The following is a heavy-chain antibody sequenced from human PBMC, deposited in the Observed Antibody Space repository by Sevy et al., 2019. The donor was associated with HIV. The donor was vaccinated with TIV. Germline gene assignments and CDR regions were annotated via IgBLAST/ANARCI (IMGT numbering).Heavy chain of an antibody. D-gene: IGHD6-13*01. CDR3: ARLISPYSSSWSYYYYMDV. CDR1: GGSISSYY. V-gene: IGHV4-59*08. CDR2: IYYSGST. Sequence: SETLSLTCTVSGGSISSYYWSWIRQPPGKGLEWIGYIYYSGSTNYNPSLKSRVTISVDTSKNQFSLKLSSVTAADTAVCYCARLISPYSSSWSYYYYMDVWGKGTTVTVSS. J-gene: IGHJ6*03.